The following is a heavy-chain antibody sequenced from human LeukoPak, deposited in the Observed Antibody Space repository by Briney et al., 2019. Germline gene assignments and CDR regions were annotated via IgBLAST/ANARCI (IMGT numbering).Heavy chain of an antibody. CDR3: ATVADFWSGYLKYYYMDV. D-gene: IGHD3-3*01. V-gene: IGHV1-24*01. Sequence: ASVKVSCKVSGYTLTELSMHWVRQAPGKGLGWMGGFDPEDGETIYAQKFQGRVTMTEDTSTDTAYMELSSLRSEDTAVYYCATVADFWSGYLKYYYMDVWGKGTTVTVSS. J-gene: IGHJ6*03. CDR1: GYTLTELS. CDR2: FDPEDGET.